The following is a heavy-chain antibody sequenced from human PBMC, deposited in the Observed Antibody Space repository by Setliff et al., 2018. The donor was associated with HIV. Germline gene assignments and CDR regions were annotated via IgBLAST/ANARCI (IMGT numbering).Heavy chain of an antibody. J-gene: IGHJ5*01. CDR3: ARRVLQDSTITSSNWFDS. V-gene: IGHV4-4*09. CDR2: VYASGET. Sequence: PSETLSLTCTVSGDSISSYSWNWIRQPPGRGLEWIGYVYASGETNYNPSLKSRVTMSTDTSRNQFFLNLNYATAADTAVYFCARRVLQDSTITSSNWFDSWGQGTQVTV. CDR1: GDSISSYS. D-gene: IGHD2-2*01.